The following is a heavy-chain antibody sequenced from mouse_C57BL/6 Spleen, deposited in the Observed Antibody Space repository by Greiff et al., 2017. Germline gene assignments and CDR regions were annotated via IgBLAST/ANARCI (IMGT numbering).Heavy chain of an antibody. V-gene: IGHV1-61*01. CDR1: GYTFTSYW. Sequence: VQLQQPGAELVRPGSSVKLSCKASGYTFTSYWMDWVKQRPGQGLEWIGNIYPSDSETHYNQKFKDKATLTVDKSSSTAYMQLSSLTSEDSAVYYCAREGGSTKGYCYFDVWGTGTTVTVSS. J-gene: IGHJ1*03. CDR3: AREGGSTKGYCYFDV. CDR2: IYPSDSET.